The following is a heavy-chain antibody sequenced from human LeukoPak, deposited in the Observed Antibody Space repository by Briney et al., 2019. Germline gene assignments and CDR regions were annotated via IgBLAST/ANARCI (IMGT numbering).Heavy chain of an antibody. CDR1: GFTVSTKY. J-gene: IGHJ4*02. CDR2: IYTGGST. CDR3: ARRYGDY. V-gene: IGHV3-66*04. Sequence: GGSLRLSCAASGFTVSTKYMNWVRQAPGKGLEWVSVIYTGGSTNYADSVKGRFTISRDNSKNTLYLQMNNLRAEDTAVYYCARRYGDYWGQGTLVTVSS. D-gene: IGHD1-14*01.